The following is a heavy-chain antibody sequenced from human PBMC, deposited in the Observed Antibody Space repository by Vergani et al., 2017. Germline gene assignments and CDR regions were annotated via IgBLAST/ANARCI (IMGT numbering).Heavy chain of an antibody. Sequence: QLQLQVSGPGLVKPSETLSLTCTVSGGSISSSSYYWGWIRQPPGKGLEWIGTIYYSGSTYYNPSLESRVTISVDTSKNQFSLKLTSVIAADTAVYYCARRSSGLYYFDYWGQGTLVTVSS. J-gene: IGHJ4*02. CDR1: GGSISSSSYY. D-gene: IGHD6-19*01. V-gene: IGHV4-39*01. CDR2: IYYSGST. CDR3: ARRSSGLYYFDY.